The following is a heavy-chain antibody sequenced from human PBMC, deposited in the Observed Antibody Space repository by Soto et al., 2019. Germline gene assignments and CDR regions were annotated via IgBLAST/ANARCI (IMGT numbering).Heavy chain of an antibody. D-gene: IGHD4-17*01. CDR3: ANSWTTLTTGFDF. Sequence: PGGSMRLACVASGFTFRNYAMHWARQAPGKGLGWVAVISSDGSEKYYLDSVRDRFTISRDNSKNALYLQMNNLRPEDTAMYYCANSWTTLTTGFDFWGQGALGTVSS. J-gene: IGHJ4*02. CDR1: GFTFRNYA. CDR2: ISSDGSEK. V-gene: IGHV3-30*18.